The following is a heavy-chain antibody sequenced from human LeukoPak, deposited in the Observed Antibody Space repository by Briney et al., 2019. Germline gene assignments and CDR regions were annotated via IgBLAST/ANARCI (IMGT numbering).Heavy chain of an antibody. CDR2: INPNSGGT. D-gene: IGHD5-18*01. CDR3: AREYSYGFYDY. Sequence: GASVKVSCKPSGHTFTGYYIHWVRQAPGQGLEWMGWINPNSGGTNYAQKFQGRVTMTRDTSISTAYMELSRLRSDDTAVYYCAREYSYGFYDYWGQGTLVAVSS. CDR1: GHTFTGYY. V-gene: IGHV1-2*02. J-gene: IGHJ4*02.